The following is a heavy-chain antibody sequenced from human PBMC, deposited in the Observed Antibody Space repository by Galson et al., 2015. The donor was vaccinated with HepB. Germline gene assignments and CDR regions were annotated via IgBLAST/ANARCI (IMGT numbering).Heavy chain of an antibody. CDR3: ARGREEGSGSFYDVFDM. CDR1: GFTFSSYG. J-gene: IGHJ3*02. Sequence: SLRLSCATSGFTFSSYGMHWVRQAPGKGLEWVAFIWYDGSDKYYADSVKGRFTISRDNSKNTLYLQMNSLRAEDTAVYYCARGREEGSGSFYDVFDMWGQGTMVTVSS. V-gene: IGHV3-33*01. D-gene: IGHD3-10*01. CDR2: IWYDGSDK.